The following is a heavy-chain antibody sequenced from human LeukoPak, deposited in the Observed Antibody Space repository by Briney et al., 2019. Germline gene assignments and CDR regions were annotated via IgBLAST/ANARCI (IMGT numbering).Heavy chain of an antibody. D-gene: IGHD2-2*01. CDR1: GFTFSSYS. CDR2: ISSSSRYI. J-gene: IGHJ6*02. V-gene: IGHV3-21*01. Sequence: GGSLRLSCAASGFTFSSYSMTCVRQAPGEGLEWVSSISSSSRYIYYADSVEGRFTISRDNAKNSLCLQMNSLRAEDTAVCYCARAYCSSTSCYDYDYGMDVWGQGTTVTVSS. CDR3: ARAYCSSTSCYDYDYGMDV.